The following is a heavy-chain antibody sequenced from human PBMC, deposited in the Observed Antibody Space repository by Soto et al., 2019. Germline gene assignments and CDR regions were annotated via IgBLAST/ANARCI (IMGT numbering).Heavy chain of an antibody. CDR1: GFTFSDYD. V-gene: IGHV3-11*01. CDR3: ARGREQLVDYYYYYYMDV. Sequence: PGGSLRLSSAASGFTFSDYDMSWIRQAPGKGLEWVSYISSSGSTIYYADSVKGRFTISRDNAKNSLYLQMNSLRAEDTAVYYCARGREQLVDYYYYYYMDVWGKGTTVTVSS. J-gene: IGHJ6*03. D-gene: IGHD6-6*01. CDR2: ISSSGSTI.